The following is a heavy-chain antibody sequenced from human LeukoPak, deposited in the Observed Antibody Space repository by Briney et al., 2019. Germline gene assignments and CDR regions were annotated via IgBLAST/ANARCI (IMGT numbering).Heavy chain of an antibody. CDR1: GYNFNSYG. CDR2: ITAGNGNT. D-gene: IGHD5-18*01. CDR3: ARDLARGYSYGSNAFDI. Sequence: ASVKVSCKASGYNFNSYGIGWVRQAPRQGLEWMGWITAGNGNTNYAQKVQGRVTMTTDTSTSTAYMELRSLRSDDTAVYFCARDLARGYSYGSNAFDIWGQGTMVTVSS. V-gene: IGHV1-18*01. J-gene: IGHJ3*02.